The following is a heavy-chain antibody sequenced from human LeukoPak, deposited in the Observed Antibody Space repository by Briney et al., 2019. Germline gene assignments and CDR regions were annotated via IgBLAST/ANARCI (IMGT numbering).Heavy chain of an antibody. V-gene: IGHV3-53*01. J-gene: IGHJ5*02. D-gene: IGHD6-13*01. CDR2: IYSGGST. CDR3: AGGAYSSSWYH. CDR1: GGSISSGDYY. Sequence: ETLSLTCTVSGGSISSGDYYWSWVRQAPGKGLEWVSVIYSGGSTYYADSVKGRFTISRDNSKNTLYLQMNILRAEDTAVYYCAGGAYSSSWYHWGQGTLVTVSS.